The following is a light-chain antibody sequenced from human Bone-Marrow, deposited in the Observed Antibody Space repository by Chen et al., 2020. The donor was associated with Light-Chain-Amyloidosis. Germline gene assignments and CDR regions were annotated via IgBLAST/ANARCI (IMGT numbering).Light chain of an antibody. CDR2: KTS. J-gene: IGKJ1*01. Sequence: DVQMTQSPSTLSASVGDRITITCRPSQTINGWLAWYQQKPGKVPKVLIYKTSTLETGVPSRFTGSGSGTEFTHTITSLQPDDFATYYCLQYYSFWTFGQGTKVEIK. CDR1: QTINGW. CDR3: LQYYSFWT. V-gene: IGKV1-5*03.